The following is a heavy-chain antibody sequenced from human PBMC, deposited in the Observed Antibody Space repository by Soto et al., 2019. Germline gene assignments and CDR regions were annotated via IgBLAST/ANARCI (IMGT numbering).Heavy chain of an antibody. CDR1: GGSIRNGDYY. CDR2: VYYSGTT. CDR3: VTVNLVGAAYYFDY. V-gene: IGHV4-30-4*01. D-gene: IGHD1-26*01. J-gene: IGHJ4*02. Sequence: SETLSLTCTVSGGSIRNGDYYWGWIRQPPGKGLEWIGYVYYSGTTYSHPSLNSRVSISVDTSENQFSLRLTSVTAADTAVYYCVTVNLVGAAYYFDYWGPGALVTVSS.